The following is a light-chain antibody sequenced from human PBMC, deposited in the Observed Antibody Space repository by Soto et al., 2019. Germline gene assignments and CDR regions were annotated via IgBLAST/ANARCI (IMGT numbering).Light chain of an antibody. V-gene: IGKV3-15*01. CDR2: ATS. CDR1: QSVSGK. Sequence: EIVMTQSPATLSVSPGERATLSCRASQSVSGKLAWYQQKPGQAPRLLIHATSTRATGIPARFRGSGSGTEFTLTISSLQSEDFALYYCQQYDNWPFTFGPGTKVDIK. CDR3: QQYDNWPFT. J-gene: IGKJ3*01.